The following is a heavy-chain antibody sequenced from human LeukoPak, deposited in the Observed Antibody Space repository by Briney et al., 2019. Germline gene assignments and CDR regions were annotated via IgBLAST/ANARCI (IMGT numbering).Heavy chain of an antibody. CDR2: IIPIFGIA. D-gene: IGHD6-19*01. V-gene: IGHV1-69*04. CDR3: ARDICPILTYSSGFNWFDP. CDR1: GGTFSSYA. Sequence: ASVKVSCKASGGTFSSYAISWVRQAPGQGPEWMGRIIPIFGIANYAQKFQGRVTITADKSTSTAYMELSSLRSEDTAVYYCARDICPILTYSSGFNWFDPWGQGTLVTVSS. J-gene: IGHJ5*02.